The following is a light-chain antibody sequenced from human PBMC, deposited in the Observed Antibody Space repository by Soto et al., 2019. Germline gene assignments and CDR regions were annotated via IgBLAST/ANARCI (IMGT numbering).Light chain of an antibody. CDR3: QHYDGSPRT. V-gene: IGKV3-20*01. J-gene: IGKJ2*01. CDR1: QSVKSNY. Sequence: ETVLTQSPGTVSLSPGERATLSCTTSQSVKSNYLAWYQQKPGQAPRLLIYGVFNRATGIPDRXXXXXXXXXXXXXISGLEPEDSAVYYCQHYDGSPRTFGQGTKLEI. CDR2: GVF.